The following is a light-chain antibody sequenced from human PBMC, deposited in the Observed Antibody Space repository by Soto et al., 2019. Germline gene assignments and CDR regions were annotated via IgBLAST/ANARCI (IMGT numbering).Light chain of an antibody. Sequence: EIVMTQSPATLSVSPGERATLSCRASQSVSSNLAWYQQKPGQAPRLLIYGASTRATGIPARFSGSGSGTEFTLTISSLQSEDFAVYYCQQYNNWPPATFGPGTKWISN. CDR3: QQYNNWPPAT. J-gene: IGKJ3*01. V-gene: IGKV3-15*01. CDR1: QSVSSN. CDR2: GAS.